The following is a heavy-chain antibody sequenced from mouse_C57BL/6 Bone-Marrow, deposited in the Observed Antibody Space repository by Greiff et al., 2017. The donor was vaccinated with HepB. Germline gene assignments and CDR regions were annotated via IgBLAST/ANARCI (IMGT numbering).Heavy chain of an antibody. J-gene: IGHJ2*01. CDR1: GYTFTSYW. CDR2: IYPGNSDT. D-gene: IGHD1-1*01. CDR3: TRSLITTVVATLDY. V-gene: IGHV1-5*01. Sequence: EVQLQQSGTVLARPGASVKMSCKPSGYTFTSYWMHWVKQRPGQGLEWIGAIYPGNSDTSYNQKFKGKAKLTAVTSASTAYMELSSLTNEDSAVYYCTRSLITTVVATLDYWGQGTTLTVSS.